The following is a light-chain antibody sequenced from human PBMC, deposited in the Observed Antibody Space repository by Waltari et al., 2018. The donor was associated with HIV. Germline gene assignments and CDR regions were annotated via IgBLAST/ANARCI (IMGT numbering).Light chain of an antibody. CDR2: DVN. J-gene: IGLJ2*01. Sequence: QSALTQPASVSGSPGQSITISCTGTSSDVGYYNYVSWYQQHPGKAPKLMIYDVNKRPSGVSNRFSGSKSGNTASLTISGLQAEDEADYYCCSYAGSSTVVFGGGTKLTVL. CDR3: CSYAGSSTVV. CDR1: SSDVGYYNY. V-gene: IGLV2-23*02.